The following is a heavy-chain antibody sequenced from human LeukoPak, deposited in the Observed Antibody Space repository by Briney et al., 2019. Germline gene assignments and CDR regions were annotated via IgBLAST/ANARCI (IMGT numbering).Heavy chain of an antibody. J-gene: IGHJ4*02. CDR2: INHSGST. D-gene: IGHD5-12*01. CDR1: GGSFSGYY. V-gene: IGHV4-34*01. Sequence: SETLSLTCAVYGGSFSGYYWSWIRQPPGKGLEWIGGINHSGSTNYNPSLKSRVTISVDTSKNQFSLKLSSVTAADTAVYYCARDVATTTRYTDYWGQGTLVTVSS. CDR3: ARDVATTTRYTDY.